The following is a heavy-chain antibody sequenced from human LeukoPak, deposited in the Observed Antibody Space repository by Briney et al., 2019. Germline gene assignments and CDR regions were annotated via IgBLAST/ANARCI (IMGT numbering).Heavy chain of an antibody. CDR1: GGSISSGGYY. CDR3: AREVAALSFDY. CDR2: IYHSGST. D-gene: IGHD6-6*01. V-gene: IGHV4-30-2*01. Sequence: SQTLSLTCTVFGGSISSGGYYWSWIRQPPGKGLEWIGYIYHSGSTYYNPSLKSRVTISVDRSKNQFSLKLSSVTAADTAVYYCAREVAALSFDYWGQGTLVTVSS. J-gene: IGHJ4*02.